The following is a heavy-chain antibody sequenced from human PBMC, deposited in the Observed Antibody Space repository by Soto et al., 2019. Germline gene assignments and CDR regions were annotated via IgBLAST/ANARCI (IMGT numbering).Heavy chain of an antibody. J-gene: IGHJ6*03. V-gene: IGHV3-23*01. D-gene: IGHD3-16*01. CDR2: ISGSGGST. Sequence: EVQLLESGGGLVQPGGSLRLSCAASGFTFSSYAMSWVRQAPGKGLEWVSAISGSGGSTYYADSVKGRFTISRDNSKNTLYLQMNSLRAEDTAVYYCAKWRKNYIWGSSYYYYYMDVWGKGTTVTVSS. CDR1: GFTFSSYA. CDR3: AKWRKNYIWGSSYYYYYMDV.